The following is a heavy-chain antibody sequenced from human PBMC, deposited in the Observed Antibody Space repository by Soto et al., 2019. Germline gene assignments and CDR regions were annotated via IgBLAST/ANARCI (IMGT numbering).Heavy chain of an antibody. D-gene: IGHD6-13*01. CDR2: ISSSSSYI. J-gene: IGHJ6*01. CDR3: ARDPSYSSIWYILHHSYGMDF. V-gene: IGHV3-21*01. CDR1: GFTFSSYS. Sequence: GSLRLSCAASGFTFSSYSMNWVRQAPGKGLEWVSSISSSSSYIYYADSVKGRFTISRDNAKNSLYLQMNSLRAEDTAVYYCARDPSYSSIWYILHHSYGMDFWGPGIMVIVFS.